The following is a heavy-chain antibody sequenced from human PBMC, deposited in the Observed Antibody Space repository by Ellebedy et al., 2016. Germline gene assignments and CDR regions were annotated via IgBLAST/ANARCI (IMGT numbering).Heavy chain of an antibody. J-gene: IGHJ4*02. CDR3: ARDPTLYDYVWGSHHSIIGYFDY. CDR2: ISYDGSNK. V-gene: IGHV3-30-3*01. D-gene: IGHD3-16*01. CDR1: GFTFSSYA. Sequence: GESLKISCAASGFTFSSYAMHWVRQAPGKGLEWVAVISYDGSNKYYADSVKGRFTISRDNSKNTLYLQMNSLRAEDTAVYYCARDPTLYDYVWGSHHSIIGYFDYWGQGTLVTVSS.